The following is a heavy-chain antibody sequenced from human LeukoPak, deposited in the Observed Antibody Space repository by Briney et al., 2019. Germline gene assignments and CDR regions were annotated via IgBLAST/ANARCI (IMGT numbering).Heavy chain of an antibody. CDR3: AREAAGAVAGTSDWFDP. CDR2: IYYSGST. CDR1: GGSISSGGYY. D-gene: IGHD6-19*01. V-gene: IGHV4-31*03. Sequence: PSQTPSLTCTVSGGSISSGGYYWSWIRQHPGKGLEWIGYIYYSGSTYYNPSLKSRVTISVDTSKNQFSLKLSSVTAADTAVYYCAREAAGAVAGTSDWFDPWGQGTLVTVSS. J-gene: IGHJ5*02.